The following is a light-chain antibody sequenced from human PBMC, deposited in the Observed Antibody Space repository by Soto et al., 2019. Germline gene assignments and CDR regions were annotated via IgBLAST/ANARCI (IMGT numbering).Light chain of an antibody. Sequence: EIVMTQSPATLSVSPGERATLSCRASQSVSSNLAWYQQKPGQPPRLLIYGASTRASDIPARFSASGSGTEFTLTISSLQSEDFAVYHCQQYNEWPLSFGGGTKVEI. CDR1: QSVSSN. J-gene: IGKJ4*01. CDR2: GAS. CDR3: QQYNEWPLS. V-gene: IGKV3-15*01.